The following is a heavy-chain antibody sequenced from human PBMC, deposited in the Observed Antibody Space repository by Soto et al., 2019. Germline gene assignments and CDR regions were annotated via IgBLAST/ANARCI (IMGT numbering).Heavy chain of an antibody. V-gene: IGHV1-18*01. CDR1: GYTFTSYG. CDR2: ISAYNGNT. CDR3: ARDPSYGDYINWFDP. D-gene: IGHD4-17*01. J-gene: IGHJ5*02. Sequence: GASVKVSCKASGYTFTSYGISWVRQAPGQGLEWMGWISAYNGNTNYAQKLQGRVTMTTDTSTSTAYMELRSLRSDDTAVYYCARDPSYGDYINWFDPWGQGTLVTVSS.